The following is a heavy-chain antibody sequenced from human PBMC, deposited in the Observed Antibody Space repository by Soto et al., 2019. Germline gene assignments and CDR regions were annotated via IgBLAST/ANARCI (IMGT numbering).Heavy chain of an antibody. D-gene: IGHD3-10*01. CDR3: AKASGWFAEFDY. Sequence: EVQLLESGGGLVQPGGSLRLSCAASGFTFSSYAMSWVRQAPGKGLEWVSAISGSGGSTYYADSVKGRFTIPRDNSKSTVYLQMNSLRAEDTAVYYCAKASGWFAEFDYWGQGTLVTVSS. J-gene: IGHJ4*02. CDR2: ISGSGGST. CDR1: GFTFSSYA. V-gene: IGHV3-23*01.